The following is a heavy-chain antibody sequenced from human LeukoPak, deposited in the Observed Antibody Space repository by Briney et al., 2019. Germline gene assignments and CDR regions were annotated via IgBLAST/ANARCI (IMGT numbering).Heavy chain of an antibody. Sequence: SETLSLTCTVSGGSISSYSWSWIRQPPGKGLEWIGYLYNSGNTNYNPSLKSRVTISVDTSKNQFSLRLSSVTAADTAVYYCARDRRDGYNFRFRWFDPWGQRTLVTVSS. CDR2: LYNSGNT. D-gene: IGHD5-24*01. J-gene: IGHJ5*02. CDR1: GGSISSYS. V-gene: IGHV4-59*01. CDR3: ARDRRDGYNFRFRWFDP.